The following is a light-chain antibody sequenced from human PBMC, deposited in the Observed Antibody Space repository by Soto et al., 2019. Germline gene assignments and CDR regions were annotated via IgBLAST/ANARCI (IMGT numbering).Light chain of an antibody. CDR1: VLAKKY. V-gene: IGLV3-27*01. CDR3: YSAADNNVGV. CDR2: KDT. J-gene: IGLJ2*01. Sequence: SSELTQPSSVSVSPGQTARITCSGNVLAKKYARWFQQKPGQAPVLAIYKDTERPSGSPERFSGSRSGTTVTLTISGAHVEDEADYYCYSAADNNVGVFGGGTKLTVL.